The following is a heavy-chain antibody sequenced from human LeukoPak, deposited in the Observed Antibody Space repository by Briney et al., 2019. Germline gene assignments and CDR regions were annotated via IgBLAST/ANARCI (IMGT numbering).Heavy chain of an antibody. J-gene: IGHJ6*03. CDR3: ARMSGSFYYYYYMDV. CDR1: GYSISSSNW. Sequence: PSETLSLTRAVSGYSISSSNWWGWIRQPPGKGLEWIGYIYYSGSTYYNPSLKSRVTMSVDTSKNQFSLNLSSVTAVDTAVYYCARMSGSFYYYYYMDVWGKGTTVTVSS. V-gene: IGHV4-28*01. CDR2: IYYSGST. D-gene: IGHD5-12*01.